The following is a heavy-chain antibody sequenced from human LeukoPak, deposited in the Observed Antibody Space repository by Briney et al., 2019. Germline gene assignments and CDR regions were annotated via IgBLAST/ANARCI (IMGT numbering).Heavy chain of an antibody. V-gene: IGHV3-48*04. D-gene: IGHD2-21*02. CDR2: ISSSSSTI. J-gene: IGHJ3*02. CDR3: ARDSQDVVVTDQEAFDI. Sequence: PGGSLRLSCAASGFTFSSYSMNWVRQAPGKGLEWVSYISSSSSTIYYADSVKGRFTISRDNAKNSLYLQMNSLRAEDTAVYYCARDSQDVVVTDQEAFDIWGQGTMVTVSS. CDR1: GFTFSSYS.